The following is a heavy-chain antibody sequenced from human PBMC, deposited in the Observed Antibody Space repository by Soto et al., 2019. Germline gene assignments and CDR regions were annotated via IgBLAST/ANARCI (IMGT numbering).Heavy chain of an antibody. J-gene: IGHJ6*02. CDR2: FIPIFGTA. CDR3: ARGLTGTTLAYGMDV. Sequence: QVQLVQSGAEVKKPGSSVKVSCKASGGTFSSYAISWVRQAPGQGLEWMGGFIPIFGTADYAQKFQGRVTITADESTXTAYMGLSSLRSEDTAVYYCARGLTGTTLAYGMDVWGQGTTVTVSS. CDR1: GGTFSSYA. V-gene: IGHV1-69*12. D-gene: IGHD1-7*01.